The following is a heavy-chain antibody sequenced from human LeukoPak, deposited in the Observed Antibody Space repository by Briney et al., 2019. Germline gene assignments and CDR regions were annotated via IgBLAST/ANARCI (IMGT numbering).Heavy chain of an antibody. V-gene: IGHV3-30*02. Sequence: GGSLRLSCAASGFTFISYGMHWVRQAPGKGLEWVAFIRYDGRNKYYADSVKGRFTISRDNSKNTLYLQMKSLRAEDTAVYYCAKGGGYEAQYYYYYLDVWGKGTTVTISS. CDR1: GFTFISYG. D-gene: IGHD5-12*01. J-gene: IGHJ6*03. CDR2: IRYDGRNK. CDR3: AKGGGYEAQYYYYYLDV.